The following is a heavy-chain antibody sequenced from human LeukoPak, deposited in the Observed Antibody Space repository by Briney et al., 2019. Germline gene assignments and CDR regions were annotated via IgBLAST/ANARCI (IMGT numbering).Heavy chain of an antibody. Sequence: SETLSLTCTVSGGSISSSSYYWGWIRQPPGKGLEWIGSIYYSGSTYYNPSLKSRVTISVDTSKNQFSLKLSSVTAADTAVYYFARRASYSSSWFSNWFDPWGQGTLVTVSS. V-gene: IGHV4-39*01. CDR3: ARRASYSSSWFSNWFDP. CDR1: GGSISSSSYY. D-gene: IGHD6-13*01. J-gene: IGHJ5*02. CDR2: IYYSGST.